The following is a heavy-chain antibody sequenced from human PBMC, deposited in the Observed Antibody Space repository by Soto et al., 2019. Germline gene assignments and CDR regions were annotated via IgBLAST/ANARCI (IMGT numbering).Heavy chain of an antibody. CDR1: GGTFSNYA. CDR2: IIPIFASP. D-gene: IGHD6-19*01. V-gene: IGHV1-69*18. J-gene: IGHJ4*02. Sequence: QVQLVQSGAEVKKPGSSVKVSCKASGGTFSNYAITWVRQAPGQGLEWMGTIIPIFASPRYAQKFQGRVTITADDSTSTTYMDLSSLRSEDTAVYYCARDAGIPVVGRGISFEYWGQGTLVIVSS. CDR3: ARDAGIPVVGRGISFEY.